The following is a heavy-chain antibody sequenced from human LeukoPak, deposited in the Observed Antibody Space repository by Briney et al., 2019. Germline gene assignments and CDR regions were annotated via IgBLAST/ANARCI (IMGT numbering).Heavy chain of an antibody. V-gene: IGHV1-2*02. D-gene: IGHD3-10*01. CDR2: INPNSGGT. Sequence: ASVRVSCKASGYTFTGYYMHWVRQAPGQGLEWMGWINPNSGGTNYAQKFQGRVTMTRDTSISTAYMELSRLRSDDTAVYYCARDLGYYYGSGSFDYWGQGTLVTVSS. J-gene: IGHJ4*02. CDR3: ARDLGYYYGSGSFDY. CDR1: GYTFTGYY.